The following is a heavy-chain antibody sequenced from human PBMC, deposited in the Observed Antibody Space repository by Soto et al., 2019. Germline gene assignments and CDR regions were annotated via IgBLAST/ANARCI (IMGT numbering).Heavy chain of an antibody. V-gene: IGHV3-23*01. CDR3: ARIFFIESADTEPFAS. CDR1: GFTFSSYA. CDR2: ISGGSSDS. Sequence: PGESLTLTCAASGFTFSSYAMRSGRQASGGEREVVSAISGGSSDSFYAHSVRGRVIISRDNSRNTLYLRMNSLRAEDTAVHYFARIFFIESADTEPFASWCQGTL. J-gene: IGHJ4*02. D-gene: IGHD3-3*01.